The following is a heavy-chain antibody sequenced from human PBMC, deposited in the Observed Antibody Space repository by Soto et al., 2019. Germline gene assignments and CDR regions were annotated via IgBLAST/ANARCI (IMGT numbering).Heavy chain of an antibody. V-gene: IGHV3-23*01. J-gene: IGHJ4*02. CDR2: ISGSGGST. Sequence: EVQLLESGGGLVQPGGSLRLSCAASGFTFSSYAMSWVRQAPGKGLEWVSAISGSGGSTYYADSVKGRFTISRDNSKNTLYLQMNSLRAEDTAVYYCAKVRRYSYGLVPYYFDYWGQGTLSPSPQ. CDR3: AKVRRYSYGLVPYYFDY. CDR1: GFTFSSYA. D-gene: IGHD5-18*01.